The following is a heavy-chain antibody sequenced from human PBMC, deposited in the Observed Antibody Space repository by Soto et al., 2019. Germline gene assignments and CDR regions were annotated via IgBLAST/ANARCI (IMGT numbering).Heavy chain of an antibody. J-gene: IGHJ4*02. Sequence: ASVTVSSEASGYTFTIEGISWVRQAPGQGLEWMGWISAYNGNTDYAQKLQGRVTMTTDTSTSTAYVELRSLRSDDTAVYYCARDLEDYAILTGPFDYCGQGTLVTVSS. CDR2: ISAYNGNT. CDR1: GYTFTIEG. CDR3: ARDLEDYAILTGPFDY. D-gene: IGHD3-9*01. V-gene: IGHV1-18*01.